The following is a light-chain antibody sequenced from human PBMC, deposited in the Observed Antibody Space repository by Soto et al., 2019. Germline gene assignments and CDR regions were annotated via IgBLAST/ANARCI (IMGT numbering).Light chain of an antibody. J-gene: IGKJ1*01. Sequence: EIVLTQSPGTLSVSPGERATLSCRASQSVNTNVAWYQQEPGQAPRLLIYGAPTRATGIPARFSGSVSGTEFALTISSLQSEDFAVYYCQQYNNWPRTFGQGTKVDIK. CDR3: QQYNNWPRT. CDR2: GAP. V-gene: IGKV3D-15*01. CDR1: QSVNTN.